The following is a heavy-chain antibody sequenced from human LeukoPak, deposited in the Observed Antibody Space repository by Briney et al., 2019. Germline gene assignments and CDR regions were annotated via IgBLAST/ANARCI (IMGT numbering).Heavy chain of an antibody. Sequence: SLRHSRTGAVFTFVDYAVIWVRQAPGRGLERVGFIRSKAYGGTTEYAASVKGRFTISRDDSKSIAYLQMDSLKTEDTAVYYCTRDYGDYKGDYWGQGTLVTVSS. CDR1: VFTFVDYA. V-gene: IGHV3-49*04. J-gene: IGHJ4*02. CDR3: TRDYGDYKGDY. D-gene: IGHD4-17*01. CDR2: IRSKAYGGTT.